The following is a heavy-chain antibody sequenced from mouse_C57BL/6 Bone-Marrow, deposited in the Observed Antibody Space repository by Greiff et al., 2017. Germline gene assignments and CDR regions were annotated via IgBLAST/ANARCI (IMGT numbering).Heavy chain of an antibody. V-gene: IGHV10-1*01. D-gene: IGHD1-1*01. J-gene: IGHJ4*01. CDR3: VGIYYYAMDY. CDR2: IRSKSNNYAT. Sequence: DVQLVESGGGLVQPKGSLKLSCAASGFSFNTYAMNWVRQAPGKGLEWVARIRSKSNNYATYYADSVKDRFTISRDDSESMLYLQMNNLKTEDTAMYYCVGIYYYAMDYWGQGTSVTVSS. CDR1: GFSFNTYA.